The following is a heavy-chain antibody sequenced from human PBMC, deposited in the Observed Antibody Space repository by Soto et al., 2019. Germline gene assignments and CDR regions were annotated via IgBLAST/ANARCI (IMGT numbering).Heavy chain of an antibody. D-gene: IGHD3-3*01. V-gene: IGHV3-33*01. CDR3: ARGSRSGFDFAY. Sequence: QVQLVESGGGVVQPGRSLRLSCAASGFTFSSYGMHWVRQAPGKGLEWVAVIWYDGSNKYYADSVKGRFTISRDNSKNTLYLQMNSLRAEGTAVYYCARGSRSGFDFAYWGQGTLVTVSS. CDR2: IWYDGSNK. CDR1: GFTFSSYG. J-gene: IGHJ4*02.